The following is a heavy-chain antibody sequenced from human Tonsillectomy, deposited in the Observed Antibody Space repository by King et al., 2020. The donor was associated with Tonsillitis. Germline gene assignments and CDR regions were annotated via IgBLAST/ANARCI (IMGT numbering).Heavy chain of an antibody. CDR2: IKSKTDGGTT. J-gene: IGHJ1*01. CDR3: TTDLTYYLCTSGSYKSPRFEYFQH. V-gene: IGHV3-15*01. CDR1: GFTFSNAR. Sequence: QLVQSGGGLVKPGGSLRLSCAASGFTFSNARMSWVRQAPGKGLEWVGRIKSKTDGGTTDYAAPVKGSFTIARADSKTTLYLQMNSLKTEATDVYYCTTDLTYYLCTSGSYKSPRFEYFQHWGQGTLVTVSS. D-gene: IGHD3-22*01.